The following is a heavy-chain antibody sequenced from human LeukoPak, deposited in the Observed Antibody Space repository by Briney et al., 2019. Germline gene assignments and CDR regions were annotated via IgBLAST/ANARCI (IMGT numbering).Heavy chain of an antibody. CDR1: GFPFSSYG. Sequence: PGGSLRLSCAASGFPFSSYGMHWVRQAPGKGLEWVARLVYDERSDYANSVKGRFFISRDNSKNTLFLDMSDLRVEDTAVYYCARDLSAAFDFWGQGVLVTVSS. CDR2: LVYDERS. J-gene: IGHJ4*02. D-gene: IGHD6-19*01. CDR3: ARDLSAAFDF. V-gene: IGHV3-33*05.